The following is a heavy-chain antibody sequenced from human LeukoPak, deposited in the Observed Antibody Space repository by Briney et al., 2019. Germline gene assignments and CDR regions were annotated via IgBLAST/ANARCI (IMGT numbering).Heavy chain of an antibody. CDR2: ISSSSSYI. CDR1: GFTFSSYS. CDR3: ARSKERGTFDY. J-gene: IGHJ4*02. D-gene: IGHD1-26*01. Sequence: GGSLRLSCAASGFTFSSYSMNWVRQAPGKGLEWVSSISSSSSYIYYADSVKGRFTSSRDNAKNSLYLQMNSLRAEDTAVCYCARSKERGTFDYWGQGTLVTVSS. V-gene: IGHV3-21*03.